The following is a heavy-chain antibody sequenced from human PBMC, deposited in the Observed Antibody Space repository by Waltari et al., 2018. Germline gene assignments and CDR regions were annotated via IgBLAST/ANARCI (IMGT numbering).Heavy chain of an antibody. CDR2: IHYSGNS. CDR1: GDSIRSYY. J-gene: IGHJ4*02. CDR3: ARVVPSGRWDVWKPLVSHYFDT. Sequence: QVQLQESGPGLVKPSETLSLTCTVSGDSIRSYYWSWVRQSPGKILEWIGYIHYSGNSDYNSSRKSRVTISEDTSKNEFLLKMNSVTAADTAVYYCARVVPSGRWDVWKPLVSHYFDTWGQGIPVTVSS. D-gene: IGHD1-1*01. V-gene: IGHV4-59*01.